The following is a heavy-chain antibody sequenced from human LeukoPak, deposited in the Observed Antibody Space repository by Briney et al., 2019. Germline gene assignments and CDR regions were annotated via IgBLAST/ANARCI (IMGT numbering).Heavy chain of an antibody. CDR2: ISSISTYI. J-gene: IGHJ4*02. CDR1: GFTFSGYS. D-gene: IGHD3-10*01. Sequence: GGSLRLSCAASGFTFSGYSINWVRQAPGKGLEWVSSISSISTYIYYADSVKGRFTISRDNAKNSLYLQMNSLRAEDTAIYYCARLSGRYGHYYFDHWGQGTLVTVSS. V-gene: IGHV3-21*01. CDR3: ARLSGRYGHYYFDH.